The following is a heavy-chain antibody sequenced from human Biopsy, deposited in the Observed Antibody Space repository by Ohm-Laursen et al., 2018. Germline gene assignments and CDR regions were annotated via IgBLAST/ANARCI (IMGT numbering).Heavy chain of an antibody. D-gene: IGHD1-26*01. CDR1: TGTFDSYG. Sequence: SVKASCKTSTGTFDSYGVTWVRQAPGQGLEWMGRIIPIPNVATYAQKFQGRITITADESTSTAYMELSSLTSDDTAAYFCARGEGSSWFDPWGHGTLVTVSS. CDR3: ARGEGSSWFDP. CDR2: IIPIPNVA. J-gene: IGHJ5*02. V-gene: IGHV1-69*04.